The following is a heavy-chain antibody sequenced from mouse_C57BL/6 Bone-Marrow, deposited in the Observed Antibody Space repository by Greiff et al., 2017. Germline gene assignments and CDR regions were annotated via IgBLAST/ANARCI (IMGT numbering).Heavy chain of an antibody. J-gene: IGHJ4*01. Sequence: EVQVVESGGDLVKPGGSLKLSCAASGFTFSSYGMSWVRQTPDKRLEWVATISSGGSYTYYSDSVKGRFTISRDNAKNTLYLQMSSLKSEDTAMYYCARLDYYAMDYWGQGTSVTVSS. CDR1: GFTFSSYG. V-gene: IGHV5-6*01. CDR2: ISSGGSYT. CDR3: ARLDYYAMDY.